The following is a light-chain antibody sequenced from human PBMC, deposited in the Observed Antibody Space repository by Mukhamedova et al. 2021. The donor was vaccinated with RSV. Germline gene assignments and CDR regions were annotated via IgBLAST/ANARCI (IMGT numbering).Light chain of an antibody. Sequence: RVTITCRASQSISSWLAWYQQKPGKAPKLLIYKASSLESGVPSRFSGSGSGTEFTLTISSLQPDDFATYYCQQYTLFGQGTKGEI. V-gene: IGKV1-5*03. CDR1: QSISSW. CDR3: QQYTL. CDR2: KAS. J-gene: IGKJ1*01.